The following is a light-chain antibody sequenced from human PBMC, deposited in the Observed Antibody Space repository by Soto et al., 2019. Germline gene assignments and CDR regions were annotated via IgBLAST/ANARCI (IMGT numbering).Light chain of an antibody. J-gene: IGKJ5*01. CDR1: QSVSSSY. Sequence: EIVLTQSPDTLSLSPGERATLSCRASQSVSSSYLAWYQQKPGQAPRLLIYGASSRATGIPARFSGSGSGTDFTLTISSLEPEDFAVYYCQQRSNWPPSITFGQGTRLEIK. CDR2: GAS. V-gene: IGKV3D-20*02. CDR3: QQRSNWPPSIT.